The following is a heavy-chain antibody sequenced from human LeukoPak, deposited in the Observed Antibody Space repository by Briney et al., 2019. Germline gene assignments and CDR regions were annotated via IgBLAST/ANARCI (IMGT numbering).Heavy chain of an antibody. D-gene: IGHD3-3*01. V-gene: IGHV3-23*01. CDR2: ISGSGGST. CDR1: GFSFSSHA. CDR3: AKSAAGDWSGYYYWLDP. Sequence: GGSLRLSCVASGFSFSSHAMSWVRQAPGKGLEWVSAISGSGGSTYYADSVKGRVTISRDNSKNTLYLQMNSLRAEDTAVYYCAKSAAGDWSGYYYWLDPWGQGTLVTVSS. J-gene: IGHJ5*02.